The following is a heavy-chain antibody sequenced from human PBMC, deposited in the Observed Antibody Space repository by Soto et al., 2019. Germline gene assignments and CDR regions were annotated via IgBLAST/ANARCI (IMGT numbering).Heavy chain of an antibody. CDR2: IYYSGST. Sequence: QVQLQESGPGLVKPSETLSLTCTVSGGSVSSGSYYWSWIRQPPGKGLEWIGYIYYSGSTNYNPSLKRRVTISVDTSKNQFSLKLSSVTAADTAVYYCAREENYYDSSGPTPAFDIWGQGTMVTVSS. J-gene: IGHJ3*02. CDR3: AREENYYDSSGPTPAFDI. V-gene: IGHV4-61*01. D-gene: IGHD3-22*01. CDR1: GGSVSSGSYY.